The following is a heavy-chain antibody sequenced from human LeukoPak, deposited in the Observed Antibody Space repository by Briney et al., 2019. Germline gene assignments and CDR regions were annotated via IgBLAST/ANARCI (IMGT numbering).Heavy chain of an antibody. CDR1: GGSISSYY. CDR2: IYTSGST. CDR3: ARDYDFWSGSTL. Sequence: SETLSLTCTVSGGSISSYYWSWIRQPAGKGLEWIGRIYTSGSTNYNPPLKSRVTTSVDTSKNQFSLKLSSVTAADTAVYYCARDYDFWSGSTLWGQGTLVTVSS. V-gene: IGHV4-4*07. D-gene: IGHD3-3*01. J-gene: IGHJ4*02.